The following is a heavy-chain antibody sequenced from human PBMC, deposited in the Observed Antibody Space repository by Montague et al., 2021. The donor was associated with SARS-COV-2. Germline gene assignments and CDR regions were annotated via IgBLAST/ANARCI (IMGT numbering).Heavy chain of an antibody. V-gene: IGHV6-1*01. CDR1: GDSVSSHNAA. CDR2: TYYRSKWYN. D-gene: IGHD5-24*01. J-gene: IGHJ4*02. Sequence: CAISGDSVSSHNAAWNWIRQPPSRGLEWLGRTYYRSKWYNDYAVSVKSRITIDADTSKNHFSLQLKSMTPEDTAVYYCLQGYYFDSWGQGTLVTVSS. CDR3: LQGYYFDS.